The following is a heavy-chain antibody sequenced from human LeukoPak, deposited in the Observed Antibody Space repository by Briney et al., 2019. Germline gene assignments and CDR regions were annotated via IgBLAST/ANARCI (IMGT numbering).Heavy chain of an antibody. CDR3: ARAYYYDSSGYWAPYNWFDP. V-gene: IGHV4-39*01. D-gene: IGHD3-22*01. CDR1: GGSISSGSHH. CDR2: IYDSRTI. J-gene: IGHJ5*02. Sequence: SETLSLTCTVSGGSISSGSHHWGWFRQSPGKGLEWIGSIYDSRTIYYNPSLNSRVTISAVTSKNQFSLQLNSVTAADTAVYYCARAYYYDSSGYWAPYNWFDPWGQGTLVTVSS.